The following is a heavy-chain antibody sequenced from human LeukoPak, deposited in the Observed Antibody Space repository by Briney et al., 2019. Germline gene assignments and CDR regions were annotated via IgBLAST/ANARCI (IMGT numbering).Heavy chain of an antibody. CDR1: GGSFSGYY. J-gene: IGHJ5*02. CDR2: INHSGST. D-gene: IGHD2-2*01. CDR3: ARSFSTYQLLPAWFDP. V-gene: IGHV4-34*01. Sequence: SETLSLTCAVYGGSFSGYYWSWIRQPPGKGLEWIGEINHSGSTNYNPSLKSRVTISVDTSKNQFSLKLSSVTAADTAVYYCARSFSTYQLLPAWFDPWGQGTLVTVSS.